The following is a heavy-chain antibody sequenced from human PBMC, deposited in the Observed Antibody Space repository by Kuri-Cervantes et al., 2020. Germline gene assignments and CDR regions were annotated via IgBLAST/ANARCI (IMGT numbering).Heavy chain of an antibody. J-gene: IGHJ4*02. V-gene: IGHV3-30*02. D-gene: IGHD3-3*01. Sequence: GESLKISCAASGFTFSSYGMHWVRQAPGKGLEWVAFIRYDGSNKYYADSVKGRFTISRDNSKNTLYLQMNSLRAEDTAVYYCAKDYDFWSGYSSQYYFDYWGQGTLVTVSS. CDR3: AKDYDFWSGYSSQYYFDY. CDR1: GFTFSSYG. CDR2: IRYDGSNK.